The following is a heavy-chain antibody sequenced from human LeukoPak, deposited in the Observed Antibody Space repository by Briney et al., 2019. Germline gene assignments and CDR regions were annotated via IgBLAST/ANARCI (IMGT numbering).Heavy chain of an antibody. CDR2: IYYSGST. CDR3: ARGVRFLEQMDAFDI. D-gene: IGHD3-3*01. J-gene: IGHJ3*02. V-gene: IGHV4-59*08. Sequence: SETLSLTCTVSGGSISSYYWSWIRQPPGKGLEWIGYIYYSGSTNYNPSLKSRVTISVDTSKNQFSLKLSSVTAADTAVYYCARGVRFLEQMDAFDIWGQGTMVTVSS. CDR1: GGSISSYY.